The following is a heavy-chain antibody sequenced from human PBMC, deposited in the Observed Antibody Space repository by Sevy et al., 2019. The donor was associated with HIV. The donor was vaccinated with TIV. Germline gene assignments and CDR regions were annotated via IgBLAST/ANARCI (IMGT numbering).Heavy chain of an antibody. D-gene: IGHD4-4*01. V-gene: IGHV3-9*01. CDR3: AKDRNSRRLGTFDY. J-gene: IGHJ4*02. CDR2: ISWNSGSI. Sequence: GGSLRLSCAASGFTFSSYAMHWVRQAPGKGLEWVSGISWNSGSIGYADSVKGRFTISRDNAKNSLYLQMNSLRAEDTALYYCAKDRNSRRLGTFDYWGQGTLVTVSS. CDR1: GFTFSSYA.